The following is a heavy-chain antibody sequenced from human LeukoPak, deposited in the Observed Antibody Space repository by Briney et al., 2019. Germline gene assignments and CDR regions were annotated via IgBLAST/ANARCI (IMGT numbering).Heavy chain of an antibody. CDR3: ARAYGSGSYGYYYGMDV. CDR2: IYDSGST. V-gene: IGHV4-59*08. J-gene: IGHJ6*02. Sequence: PSETLSLTCTVSGDSMSSYFWSWIRQPPGKGLEWIAHIYDSGSTKYNPSLKSRVTISIDTSKTQFSLQLSSVTAADTAVYYCARAYGSGSYGYYYGMDVWGQGTTVTVSS. CDR1: GDSMSSYF. D-gene: IGHD3-10*01.